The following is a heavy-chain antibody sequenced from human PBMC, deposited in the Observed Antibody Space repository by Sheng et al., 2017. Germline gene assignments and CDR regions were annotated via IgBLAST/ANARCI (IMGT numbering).Heavy chain of an antibody. CDR1: GYTFTTYG. V-gene: IGHV1-18*01. CDR3: TRANVGAGTPLCS. CDR2: ISTYHGIT. Sequence: QVQLVQSGTEVKKPGASVRVSCTASGYTFTTYGINWVRQAPGQGLEWMGWISTYHGITKYAQKFQGRVTVTTDTSTSTAFMELVSLRSDDTAVYYCTRANVGAGTPLCSWGQGTLVTVSS. J-gene: IGHJ5*02. D-gene: IGHD3-10*01.